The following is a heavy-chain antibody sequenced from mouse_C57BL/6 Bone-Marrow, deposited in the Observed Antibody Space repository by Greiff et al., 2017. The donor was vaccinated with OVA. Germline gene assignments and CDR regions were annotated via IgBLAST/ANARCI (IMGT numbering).Heavy chain of an antibody. CDR3: ANLYYDPAWFAY. V-gene: IGHV3-6*01. D-gene: IGHD2-4*01. CDR1: GYSITSGYY. J-gene: IGHJ3*01. Sequence: EVKLQESGPGLVKPSQSLSLTCSVTGYSITSGYYWNWIRQFPGNKLEWMGYISYDGSNNYNPSLKNRISITRDTSKNQFFLKLNSVTTEDTATYYCANLYYDPAWFAYWGQGTLVTVSA. CDR2: ISYDGSN.